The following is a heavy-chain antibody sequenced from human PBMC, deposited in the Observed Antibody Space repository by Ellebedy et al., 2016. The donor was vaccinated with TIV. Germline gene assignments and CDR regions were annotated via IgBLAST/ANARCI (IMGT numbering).Heavy chain of an antibody. V-gene: IGHV3-23*01. CDR3: AKDSNRIAAAGTKFDY. Sequence: GGSLRLSXAASGFTFSSYAMSWVRQAPGKGLEWVSAISGSGGSTYYADSVKGRFTISRDNSKNTLYLQMNSLRAEDTAVYYCAKDSNRIAAAGTKFDYWGQGTLVTVSS. CDR1: GFTFSSYA. J-gene: IGHJ4*02. CDR2: ISGSGGST. D-gene: IGHD6-13*01.